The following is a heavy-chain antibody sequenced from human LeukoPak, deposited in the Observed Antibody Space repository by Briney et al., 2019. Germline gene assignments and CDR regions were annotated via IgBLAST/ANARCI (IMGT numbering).Heavy chain of an antibody. CDR3: ARLYYYDSSGYSP. V-gene: IGHV5-51*01. D-gene: IGHD3-22*01. CDR1: GYIYTSYW. Sequence: NHGESLKISCNSSGYIYTSYWIGWVRQMPGKGLEWIGIIYPGDSDTRYSPSFQGQVTISADKSISTAYLQWSSLKASDTAMYYCARLYYYDSSGYSPWGQGTLVTVSS. CDR2: IYPGDSDT. J-gene: IGHJ5*02.